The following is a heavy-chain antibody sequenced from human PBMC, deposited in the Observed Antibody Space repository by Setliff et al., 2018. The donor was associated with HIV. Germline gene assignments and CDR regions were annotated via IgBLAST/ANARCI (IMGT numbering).Heavy chain of an antibody. J-gene: IGHJ3*01. CDR2: IYYSGST. CDR1: GDSINSGGYY. Sequence: PSETLSLTCTVSGDSINSGGYYWTWIRQLPGKGLEWIGNIYYSGSTYYSPSLKSRIDISIDTSKSQFSLRLSAVTAADTAVYYCARQSAATISSSWFANGAFDVWGQGTMVTVSS. CDR3: ARQSAATISSSWFANGAFDV. V-gene: IGHV4-31*03. D-gene: IGHD6-13*01.